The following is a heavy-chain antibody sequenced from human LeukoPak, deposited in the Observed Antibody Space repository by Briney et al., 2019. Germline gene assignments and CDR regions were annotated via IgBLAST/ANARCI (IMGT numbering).Heavy chain of an antibody. CDR3: ARDGGAYCSSTSRENWFDP. CDR2: INPNSGGT. J-gene: IGHJ5*02. Sequence: ASVKVSCKASGYTFTGYYMHWVRQAPGQGLEWMGWINPNSGGTNYAQKFQGRVTMTRDTSISTAYMELSRLRSDDTAVYYCARDGGAYCSSTSRENWFDPWGQGTLVTVSS. CDR1: GYTFTGYY. V-gene: IGHV1-2*02. D-gene: IGHD2-2*01.